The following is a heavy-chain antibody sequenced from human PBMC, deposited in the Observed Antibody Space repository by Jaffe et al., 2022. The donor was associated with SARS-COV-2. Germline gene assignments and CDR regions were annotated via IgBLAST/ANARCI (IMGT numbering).Heavy chain of an antibody. CDR1: GFSLSIYP. Sequence: QVQLVESGGGVVQPGGSLRLSCAASGFSLSIYPMHWVRQAPGKGLEWLVVISSDGSYTRYADSVKGRFTISRDNSKDRLYLQMNSLRGEDTALYFCGRDRPYMDVWGKGTTVTVSS. V-gene: IGHV3-30*04. J-gene: IGHJ6*03. CDR3: GRDRPYMDV. CDR2: ISSDGSYT.